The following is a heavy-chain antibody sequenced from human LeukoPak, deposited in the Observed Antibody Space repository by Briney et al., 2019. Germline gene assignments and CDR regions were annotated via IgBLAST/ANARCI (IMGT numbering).Heavy chain of an antibody. D-gene: IGHD3-10*01. V-gene: IGHV3-23*01. Sequence: GGSLRLSCAASGFTFSAYAMSWVRQAPGKGLEWVSAISASGGSTYYADSVKGRFTISRDNSKSTLYLQMNSLRAEDTAVYYCASSKRITMIRGALYYFDYWGQGTLVTVSS. CDR3: ASSKRITMIRGALYYFDY. CDR2: ISASGGST. J-gene: IGHJ4*02. CDR1: GFTFSAYA.